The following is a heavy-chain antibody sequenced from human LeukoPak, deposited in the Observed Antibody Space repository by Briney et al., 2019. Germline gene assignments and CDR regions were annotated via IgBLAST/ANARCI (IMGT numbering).Heavy chain of an antibody. Sequence: GGSLRLSCAASGITFSSYAMSWVRQAPGKGLEWVSVISGSGGSTYYADSVKGRFTISRDNSKNTLYLRLNSLRAEDTAVYYCARGGDSSNWYPGYFEYWGQGTLVTVSS. V-gene: IGHV3-23*01. D-gene: IGHD6-13*01. CDR3: ARGGDSSNWYPGYFEY. CDR2: ISGSGGST. J-gene: IGHJ4*02. CDR1: GITFSSYA.